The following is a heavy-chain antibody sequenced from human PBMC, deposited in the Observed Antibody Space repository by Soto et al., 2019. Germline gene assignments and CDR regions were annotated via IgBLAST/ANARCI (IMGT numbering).Heavy chain of an antibody. J-gene: IGHJ6*02. CDR3: ARGTAMAEDEYYYGMDV. D-gene: IGHD5-18*01. CDR1: GGTFSSYA. Sequence: QVQLVQSGAEVKKPGSSVKVSCKASGGTFSSYAISWVRQAPGQGLEWMGGIIPIFGTANYAQKFQGRVTITADESTSTAYMELSSLRSEDTAVYYCARGTAMAEDEYYYGMDVWGQGTTVTVSS. CDR2: IIPIFGTA. V-gene: IGHV1-69*12.